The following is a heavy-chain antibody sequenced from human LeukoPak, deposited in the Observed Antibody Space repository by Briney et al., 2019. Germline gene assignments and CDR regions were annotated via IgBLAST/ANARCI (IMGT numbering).Heavy chain of an antibody. CDR2: IYTSGST. Sequence: SETLSLTCTVSGGSISSDNYHWSWIRQPAGQGLEWIGRIYTSGSTNYNPSLKSRVTISVDTSKNQFSLKLTSVTAADTAVYYCARGAWYNWNDAYFDYWGQGTLVTVSS. D-gene: IGHD1-1*01. V-gene: IGHV4-61*02. J-gene: IGHJ4*02. CDR3: ARGAWYNWNDAYFDY. CDR1: GGSISSDNYH.